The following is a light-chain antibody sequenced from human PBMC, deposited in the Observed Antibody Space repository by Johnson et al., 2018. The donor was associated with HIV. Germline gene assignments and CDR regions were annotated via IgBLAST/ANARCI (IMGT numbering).Light chain of an antibody. CDR1: SSNIGNNY. J-gene: IGLJ1*01. Sequence: VLTQPPSVSAAPGQKVTISCSGSSSNIGNNYVFWYQHLPGAAPKLLIYENNKRPSGIPDRFSGSKSGTSATLGITGLLTGDEADYYCGTWYSSLSAYVFGTGTKVTVL. CDR2: ENN. V-gene: IGLV1-51*02. CDR3: GTWYSSLSAYV.